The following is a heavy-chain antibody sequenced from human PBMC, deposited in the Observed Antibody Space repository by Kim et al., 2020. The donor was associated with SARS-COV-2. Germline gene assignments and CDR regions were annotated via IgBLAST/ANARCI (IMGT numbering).Heavy chain of an antibody. Sequence: ASVKVSCKASGYTFTSYGISWVRQAPGQGLEWMGWISAYNGNTNYAQKLQGRVTMTTDTSTSTAYMELRSLRSDDTAVYYCARDLDIVVVPAAIPFDYWGQGTLVTVSS. CDR2: ISAYNGNT. J-gene: IGHJ4*02. CDR3: ARDLDIVVVPAAIPFDY. CDR1: GYTFTSYG. D-gene: IGHD2-2*02. V-gene: IGHV1-18*01.